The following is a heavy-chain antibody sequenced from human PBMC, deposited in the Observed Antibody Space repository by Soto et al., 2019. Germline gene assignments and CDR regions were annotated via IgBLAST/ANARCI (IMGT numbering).Heavy chain of an antibody. CDR1: SFLLSRYA. D-gene: IGHD3-3*01. CDR2: ISGSGGST. J-gene: IGHJ4*02. CDR3: AGSCDFWSGYQTDFDY. Sequence: GGSLRLSCPGSSFLLSRYALIWVRQPPGKGLEWVSAISGSGGSTYYADSVKGRFTISRDNSKNTLYLQMNSLRAEDTAVYYCAGSCDFWSGYQTDFDYWGQGTLVTVSS. V-gene: IGHV3-23*01.